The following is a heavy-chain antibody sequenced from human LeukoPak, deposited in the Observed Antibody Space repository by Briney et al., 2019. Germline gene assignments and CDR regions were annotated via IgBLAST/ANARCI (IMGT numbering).Heavy chain of an antibody. Sequence: GGSLRLPCAASGFTFSSYAMHWVRQAPGKGLEWVAVISYDGSNKYYADSVKGRFTISRDNSKNTLYLQMNSLRAEDTAVYYCARAPYCSGGSCYYYYYGMDVWGQGTTVTVSS. V-gene: IGHV3-30-3*01. J-gene: IGHJ6*02. CDR2: ISYDGSNK. D-gene: IGHD2-15*01. CDR3: ARAPYCSGGSCYYYYYGMDV. CDR1: GFTFSSYA.